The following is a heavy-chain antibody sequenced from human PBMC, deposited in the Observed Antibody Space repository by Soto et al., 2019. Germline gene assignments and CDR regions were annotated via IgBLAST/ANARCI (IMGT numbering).Heavy chain of an antibody. J-gene: IGHJ4*02. D-gene: IGHD2-15*01. Sequence: SVKVSCKASGGTFSSYAISWVRQAPGQGLEWMGGIIPIFGTANYAQKFQGRVTITADESTSTAYMELSSLRSEDTAVYYCAREKTVVREFDYWGQGTLVTVSS. CDR3: AREKTVVREFDY. V-gene: IGHV1-69*13. CDR2: IIPIFGTA. CDR1: GGTFSSYA.